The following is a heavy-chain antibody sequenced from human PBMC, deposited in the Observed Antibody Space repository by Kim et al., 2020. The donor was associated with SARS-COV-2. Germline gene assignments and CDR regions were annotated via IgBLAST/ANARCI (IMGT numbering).Heavy chain of an antibody. CDR2: ISGSGRTI. J-gene: IGHJ5*02. CDR1: GFTFSDYY. Sequence: GGSLRLSCAASGFTFSDYYMSWMRQAPGKGLEWVSYISGSGRTIYYADSVKGRFTISRDNAKNSLYLQINSLRAEDTAVYYCARGSSSWYQPFDPWGQGT. V-gene: IGHV3-11*01. D-gene: IGHD6-13*01. CDR3: ARGSSSWYQPFDP.